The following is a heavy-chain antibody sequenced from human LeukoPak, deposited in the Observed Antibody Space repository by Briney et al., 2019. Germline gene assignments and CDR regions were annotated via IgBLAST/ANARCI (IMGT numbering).Heavy chain of an antibody. CDR2: IYSGGGT. Sequence: PGGSLRLSCAASGFTVDSNHMSWVRQAPGQGLEWVSVIYSGGGTYFADSVRGRFTVSRDNSKNTVYLQMNSLRAEDTAVYYCAKDAYAQGYCSGGSCYLDAFDIWGQGTMVTVSS. CDR1: GFTVDSNH. J-gene: IGHJ3*02. D-gene: IGHD2-15*01. V-gene: IGHV3-53*01. CDR3: AKDAYAQGYCSGGSCYLDAFDI.